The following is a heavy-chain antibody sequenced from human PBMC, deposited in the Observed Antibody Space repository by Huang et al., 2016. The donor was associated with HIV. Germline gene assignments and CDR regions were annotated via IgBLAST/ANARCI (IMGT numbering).Heavy chain of an antibody. V-gene: IGHV3-49*03. Sequence: EVQLVESGGNLVQPGRSLRLSCTASGFTFGDYAMSWFRQGPGGGMEWVGFIRSKAYGGTKEYAASMKGRFTISRDDSKSIAYLQMNSLKTADTAVYYCTRDGSVVPAARFDYWGQGTLVTVSS. CDR3: TRDGSVVPAARFDY. J-gene: IGHJ4*02. CDR2: IRSKAYGGTK. D-gene: IGHD2-2*01. CDR1: GFTFGDYA.